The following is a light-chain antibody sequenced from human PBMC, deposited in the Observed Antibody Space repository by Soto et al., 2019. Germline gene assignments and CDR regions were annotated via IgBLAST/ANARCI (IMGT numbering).Light chain of an antibody. CDR2: EVS. J-gene: IGLJ1*01. CDR1: SSDVGGYNY. V-gene: IGLV2-14*01. Sequence: QSALTQPASVSGSPGQSITISCTGTSSDVGGYNYVSWSQQHPGKAPQLMIYEVSNRPSGVSNRFSGSKSGNTASLTISGLQAGDEADYYCSSYTSSSTYVFGTGTKVTVL. CDR3: SSYTSSSTYV.